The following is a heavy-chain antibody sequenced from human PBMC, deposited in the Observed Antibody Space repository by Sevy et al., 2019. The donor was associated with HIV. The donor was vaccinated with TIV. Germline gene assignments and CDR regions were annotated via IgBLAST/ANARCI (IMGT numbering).Heavy chain of an antibody. CDR3: ARDGDYDILTADAFDI. CDR1: GFTFSDYY. CDR2: ISSSGSTI. D-gene: IGHD3-9*01. J-gene: IGHJ3*02. V-gene: IGHV3-11*01. Sequence: GGSLRLSCAASGFTFSDYYMSWIRQAPGKGLEWVSYISSSGSTIYYADSVKGRFTISRDNAKNSLYLQMNSLRAEDTAVYYCARDGDYDILTADAFDIWGQGTMVTVS.